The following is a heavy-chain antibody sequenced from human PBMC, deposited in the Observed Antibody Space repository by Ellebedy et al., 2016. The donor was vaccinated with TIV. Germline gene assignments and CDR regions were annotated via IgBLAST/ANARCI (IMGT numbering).Heavy chain of an antibody. J-gene: IGHJ4*02. V-gene: IGHV3-21*06. CDR2: IVSSGRET. CDR3: TRDGSEWSRDY. D-gene: IGHD3-3*01. Sequence: GGTLRLSXAASGFIFSVTGMTWSRQAPGKGLEWVATIVSSGRETYYADPLKGRFTISRDNAMNLVYLQMNSLSVEDTAVYYCTRDGSEWSRDYWGQGTLVTVSS. CDR1: GFIFSVTG.